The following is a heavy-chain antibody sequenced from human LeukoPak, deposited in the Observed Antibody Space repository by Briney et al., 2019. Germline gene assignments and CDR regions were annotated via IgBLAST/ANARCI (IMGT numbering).Heavy chain of an antibody. J-gene: IGHJ3*02. CDR2: IYPGDSDT. CDR3: ARAMVRGAQGAFDI. CDR1: GYLFTRKW. Sequence: GESLKISCKGSGYLFTRKWIGWVRQMPGKGLEWMGIIYPGDSDTRYSPSFQGQVTISADKSISTAYLQWSSLKASDTAMYYCARAMVRGAQGAFDIWGQGTMVTVSS. V-gene: IGHV5-51*01. D-gene: IGHD3-10*01.